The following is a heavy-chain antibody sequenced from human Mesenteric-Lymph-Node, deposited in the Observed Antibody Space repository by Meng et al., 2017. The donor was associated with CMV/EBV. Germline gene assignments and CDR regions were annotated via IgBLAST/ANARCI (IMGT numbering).Heavy chain of an antibody. D-gene: IGHD3-3*02. J-gene: IGHJ3*01. V-gene: IGHV1-69*02. CDR3: ARCPSAFDAFDV. CDR1: GGTFSSYT. Sequence: SVKVSCKASGGTFSSYTISWVRQAPGQGLEWMGRIIPILGIANYAQKFQGRVTMTTDTSTSTAYMELRSLRSDDTAVYYCARCPSAFDAFDVWGQGTMVTVSS. CDR2: IIPILGIA.